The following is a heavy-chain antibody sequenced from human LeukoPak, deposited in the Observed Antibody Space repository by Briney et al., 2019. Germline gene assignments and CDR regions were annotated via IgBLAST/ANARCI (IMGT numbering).Heavy chain of an antibody. D-gene: IGHD6-19*01. CDR3: ARDGSSGWYWVDY. CDR1: GFTFSSYG. Sequence: GRSLRLSCAASGFTFSSYGMHWVRQAPGKGLEWVAVIWYDGSNKYYADSVKGRFTISRDNSRNTLYLQMNSLRAEDTAVYYCARDGSSGWYWVDYWGQGTLVTVSS. V-gene: IGHV3-33*01. J-gene: IGHJ4*02. CDR2: IWYDGSNK.